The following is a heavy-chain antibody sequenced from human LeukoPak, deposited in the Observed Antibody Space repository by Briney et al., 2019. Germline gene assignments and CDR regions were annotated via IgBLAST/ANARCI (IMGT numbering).Heavy chain of an antibody. D-gene: IGHD5-12*01. J-gene: IGHJ4*02. CDR1: GDSVSSNSAA. Sequence: SQTLSLTCAISGDSVSSNSAAWNWIRQSPSRGLEWLGRTYYRSKWYSDYAVSVKSRITLNPDTSKNQFSLQLTSVTPEDTAVYYCARASTIVTTITALDYWGQGSLVTVSS. CDR2: TYYRSKWYS. V-gene: IGHV6-1*01. CDR3: ARASTIVTTITALDY.